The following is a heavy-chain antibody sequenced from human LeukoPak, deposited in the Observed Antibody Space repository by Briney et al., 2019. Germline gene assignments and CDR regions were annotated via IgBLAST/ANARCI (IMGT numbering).Heavy chain of an antibody. CDR2: ISYDGSNK. D-gene: IGHD4-17*01. J-gene: IGHJ4*02. Sequence: PGGSLRLSCAASGFTFSSYGMHWVRQAPGKGLEWVAVISYDGSNKYYADSVKGRFTISRDNSKNTLYLQMNSLRAEDTAVYYCANDYGDAPHDYWGQGTLVTDSS. V-gene: IGHV3-30*18. CDR3: ANDYGDAPHDY. CDR1: GFTFSSYG.